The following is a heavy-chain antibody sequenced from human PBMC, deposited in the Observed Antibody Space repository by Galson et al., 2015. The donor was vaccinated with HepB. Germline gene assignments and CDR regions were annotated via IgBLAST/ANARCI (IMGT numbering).Heavy chain of an antibody. CDR1: GYTSINHF. CDR3: ARDQEVVAGTFDY. J-gene: IGHJ4*02. Sequence: SVKVSCKASGYTSINHFINWVRQAPGQGLEWMGIINPSGGSTSFAQKFQGRVTMTSDTSTNTVYMELSSLRSEDTAVYYCARDQEVVAGTFDYWGQGALVTVSP. D-gene: IGHD6-19*01. CDR2: INPSGGST. V-gene: IGHV1-46*01.